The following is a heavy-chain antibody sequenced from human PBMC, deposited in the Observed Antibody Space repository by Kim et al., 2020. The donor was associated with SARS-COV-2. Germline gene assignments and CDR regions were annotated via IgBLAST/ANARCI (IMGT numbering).Heavy chain of an antibody. Sequence: SVKVSCKASGGTFSSYAISWVRQAPGQGLEWMGGIIPIFGTANYAQKFQGRVTITADESTSTAYMELSSLRSEDTAVYYCASDDILTDYYYYYGMDVWGQGPTVTVSS. CDR3: ASDDILTDYYYYYGMDV. CDR1: GGTFSSYA. J-gene: IGHJ6*02. V-gene: IGHV1-69*13. D-gene: IGHD3-9*01. CDR2: IIPIFGTA.